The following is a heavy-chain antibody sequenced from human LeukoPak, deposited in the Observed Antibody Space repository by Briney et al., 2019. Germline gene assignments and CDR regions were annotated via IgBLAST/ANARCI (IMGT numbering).Heavy chain of an antibody. D-gene: IGHD5-12*01. V-gene: IGHV4-4*02. CDR3: ARGGYEARSYYFDY. J-gene: IGHJ4*02. Sequence: SGTLSLTCAVSGGSISSSNWWSWVRQPPGKGLEWIGEIYHSGSTNYNPSLKSRVTISVDTSKNQFSLRLSSVTAADTAVYYCARGGYEARSYYFDYWGQGTLVTVSS. CDR1: GGSISSSNW. CDR2: IYHSGST.